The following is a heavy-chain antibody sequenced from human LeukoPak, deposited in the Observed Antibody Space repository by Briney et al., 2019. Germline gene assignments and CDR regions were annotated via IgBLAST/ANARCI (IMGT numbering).Heavy chain of an antibody. CDR2: INHSGST. CDR3: AATDYGDYVAAFDI. J-gene: IGHJ3*02. D-gene: IGHD4-17*01. V-gene: IGHV4-34*01. Sequence: SETLSLTCAVYGGSFSGYYWSWIRQPPGKGLEWIGEINHSGSTNYNPSLKSRVTISVDTSKNQFSLKLSSVTAADTAVYYCAATDYGDYVAAFDIWGQGTMVTVSS. CDR1: GGSFSGYY.